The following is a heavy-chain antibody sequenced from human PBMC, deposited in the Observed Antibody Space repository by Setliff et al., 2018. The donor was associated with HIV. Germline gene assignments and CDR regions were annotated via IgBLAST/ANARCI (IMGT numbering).Heavy chain of an antibody. D-gene: IGHD4-17*01. CDR3: ARTVYGDYGGDLNWLDP. J-gene: IGHJ5*02. Sequence: ASVKVSCKASGYSFSNYAMSWVRQAPGQGLEWMGWVNTQTGSPTYAQAFTGRFVFSVDTSITTAFPVISNLKAGDTAVYYCARTVYGDYGGDLNWLDPWGQGTLVTVSS. CDR2: VNTQTGSP. CDR1: GYSFSNYA. V-gene: IGHV7-4-1*02.